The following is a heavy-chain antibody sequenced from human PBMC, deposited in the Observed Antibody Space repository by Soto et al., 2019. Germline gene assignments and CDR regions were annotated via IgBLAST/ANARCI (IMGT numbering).Heavy chain of an antibody. D-gene: IGHD3-16*01. Sequence: GGSLRLSCAASGFTVSSNYMSWVRQAPGKGLEWVSVIYSGGSTYYAGSVKGRFTISRDNSKNTLYLQMNSLRAEDTAVYYCARDRLFYYDYIWGAFDIWGQGTMVTVSS. CDR3: ARDRLFYYDYIWGAFDI. CDR1: GFTVSSNY. J-gene: IGHJ3*02. V-gene: IGHV3-66*01. CDR2: IYSGGST.